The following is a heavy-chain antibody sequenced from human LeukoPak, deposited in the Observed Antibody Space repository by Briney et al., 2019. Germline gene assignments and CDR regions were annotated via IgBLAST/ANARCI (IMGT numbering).Heavy chain of an antibody. CDR3: TRDLMDGSGSYSYY. J-gene: IGHJ4*02. CDR2: IRSKAYGGTT. CDR1: GFTFSNYA. D-gene: IGHD3-10*01. Sequence: PGGSLRLSCAASGFTFSNYAMSWVRQAPGKGLEWVGFIRSKAYGGTTEYAASVKGRFTISRDDSKSIAYLQMNSLKTEDTAVYYCTRDLMDGSGSYSYYWGQGTLVTVSS. V-gene: IGHV3-49*04.